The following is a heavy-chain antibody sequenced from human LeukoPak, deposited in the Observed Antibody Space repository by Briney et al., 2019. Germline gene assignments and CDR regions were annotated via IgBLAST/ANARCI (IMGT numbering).Heavy chain of an antibody. J-gene: IGHJ4*02. CDR1: GGSISSGSYY. CDR2: IYTSGST. V-gene: IGHV4-61*02. D-gene: IGHD3-22*01. CDR3: ARSYDSSGSDY. Sequence: SQTLSLTCTVSGGSISSGSYYWSWIRQPAGKGLEWIGRIYTSGSTNYNPSLKSRVTISVDTSKNQFSLKLSSATAADTAVYYCARSYDSSGSDYWGQGTLVTVSS.